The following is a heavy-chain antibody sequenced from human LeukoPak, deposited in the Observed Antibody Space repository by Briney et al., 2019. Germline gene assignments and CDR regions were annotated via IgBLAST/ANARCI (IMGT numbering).Heavy chain of an antibody. CDR1: GGSISSYY. Sequence: SETLSLTCTVSGGSISSYYWSWIRQPPGKGLEWIGYIYYSGSTNYNPSLKSRVTISVDTSKNQFSLKLSSVTAADTAVYYCARGRPGSPYYFDYWGQGTLVTVSS. J-gene: IGHJ4*02. CDR2: IYYSGST. D-gene: IGHD2-15*01. V-gene: IGHV4-59*12. CDR3: ARGRPGSPYYFDY.